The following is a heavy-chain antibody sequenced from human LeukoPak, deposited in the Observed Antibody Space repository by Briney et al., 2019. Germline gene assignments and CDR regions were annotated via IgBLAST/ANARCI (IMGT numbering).Heavy chain of an antibody. CDR2: IKQDGSEK. D-gene: IGHD2-2*01. V-gene: IGHV3-7*01. CDR3: ARPLLSSSSSSDF. Sequence: GGSLRLSCAASGFTFSSYWMSWVRQAPGKGLEWVANIKQDGSEKYYVDSVKGRFTISRDNAKSSLYLQMNSLRAEDTAVYYCARPLLSSSSSSDFWGQGTLVTVSS. J-gene: IGHJ4*02. CDR1: GFTFSSYW.